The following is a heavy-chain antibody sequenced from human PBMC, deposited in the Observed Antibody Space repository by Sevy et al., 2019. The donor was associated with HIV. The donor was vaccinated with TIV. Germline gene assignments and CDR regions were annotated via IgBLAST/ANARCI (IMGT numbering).Heavy chain of an antibody. V-gene: IGHV1-69*13. CDR2: IIPIFGTA. D-gene: IGHD6-13*01. Sequence: ASVKVSCKASGDTFSSYAISWVRQAPGQGLEWMGGIIPIFGTANYAQKFQGRVTITADESTSTAYMELSSLRSEDTAVYYCARQECIAGYYYYGMDVWGQGTTVTVSS. CDR3: ARQECIAGYYYYGMDV. CDR1: GDTFSSYA. J-gene: IGHJ6*02.